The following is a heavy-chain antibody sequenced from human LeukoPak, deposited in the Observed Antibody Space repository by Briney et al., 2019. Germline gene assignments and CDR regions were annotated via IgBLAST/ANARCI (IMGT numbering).Heavy chain of an antibody. V-gene: IGHV3-30*02. CDR3: AKAVSGSYYYYFDY. Sequence: GGSLRLSCAASGFTFSSYGMHWVRQAPGKGLEWVAFIRYDGSNKYYADSVKGRFTISRDNSKNTLYLQMNSLRAEDTAVYYCAKAVSGSYYYYFDYWGQGTLVTVSS. CDR1: GFTFSSYG. J-gene: IGHJ4*02. CDR2: IRYDGSNK. D-gene: IGHD3-10*01.